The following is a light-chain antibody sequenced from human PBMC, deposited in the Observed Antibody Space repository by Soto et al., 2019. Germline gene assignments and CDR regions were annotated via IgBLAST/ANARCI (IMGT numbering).Light chain of an antibody. Sequence: QSALTQPASVSGSPGQSITISCTGTSSDVGGYNYVSWYQQHPGKAPKPMIYEVSNRPSGVSNRFSRSKSGNTASLTISGLQAEDEADYYCSSYTSSSGLIGFGGGTKLTVL. CDR2: EVS. CDR3: SSYTSSSGLIG. J-gene: IGLJ2*01. CDR1: SSDVGGYNY. V-gene: IGLV2-14*01.